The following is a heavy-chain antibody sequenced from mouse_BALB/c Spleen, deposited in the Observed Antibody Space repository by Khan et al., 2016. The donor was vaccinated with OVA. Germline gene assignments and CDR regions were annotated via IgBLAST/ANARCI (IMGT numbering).Heavy chain of an antibody. CDR3: AEPSDDREDFEV. D-gene: IGHD6-1*01. CDR2: IAPANGNT. Sequence: VQLKQSGAELVKPGASVKLSCTASGFNIKDTYLHWVKQRPEQGLEWIGRIAPANGNTKYDPKFQGKATITADTSSNTSYLQLNSLTSEDTAVYCGAEPSDDREDFEVWGPGTTLTVSS. J-gene: IGHJ1*01. CDR1: GFNIKDTY. V-gene: IGHV14-3*02.